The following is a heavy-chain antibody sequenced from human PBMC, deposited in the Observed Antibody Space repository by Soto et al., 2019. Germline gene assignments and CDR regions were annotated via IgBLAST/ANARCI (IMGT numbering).Heavy chain of an antibody. CDR2: IYHSGST. CDR3: ARSRLYDFWSGYYGNYFDY. Sequence: QVQLQESGPGLVKPSGTLSLTCAVSSGSISSSNWWSWVRQPPGKGLEWIGEIYHSGSTNYNPSLKSRVTISVDKSKNQFSLKRSSVTAADTAVYYCARSRLYDFWSGYYGNYFDYWGQGTLVTVSS. D-gene: IGHD3-3*01. V-gene: IGHV4-4*02. CDR1: SGSISSSNW. J-gene: IGHJ4*02.